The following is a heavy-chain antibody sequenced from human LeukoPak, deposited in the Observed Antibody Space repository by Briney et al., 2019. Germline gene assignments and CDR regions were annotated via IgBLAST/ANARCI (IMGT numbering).Heavy chain of an antibody. CDR1: GGSISSYY. V-gene: IGHV4-59*01. J-gene: IGHJ3*02. D-gene: IGHD1-26*01. CDR3: ARARGSFKRDAFDI. CDR2: IYYSGST. Sequence: PSETLSLTCAVYGGSISSYYWSWIRQPPGKGLEWIGYIYYSGSTNYNPSLKSRVTISVDTSKNQFSLKLSSVTAADTAVYYCARARGSFKRDAFDIWGQGTMVTVSS.